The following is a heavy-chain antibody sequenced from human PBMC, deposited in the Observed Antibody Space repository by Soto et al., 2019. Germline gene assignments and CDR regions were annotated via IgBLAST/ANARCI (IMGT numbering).Heavy chain of an antibody. CDR2: INPNSGGT. CDR1: GFTFSAYY. Sequence: ASVKVSCKASGFTFSAYYIYWVRQAPGQGLEWIGWINPNSGGTNNAQRFQGRVTMTRDTSTSTVYMELSALIPDDTAVYYCARSLLDEYSSSWRSAYYGMDVWGQGTTVTVSS. D-gene: IGHD6-13*01. CDR3: ARSLLDEYSSSWRSAYYGMDV. J-gene: IGHJ6*02. V-gene: IGHV1-2*02.